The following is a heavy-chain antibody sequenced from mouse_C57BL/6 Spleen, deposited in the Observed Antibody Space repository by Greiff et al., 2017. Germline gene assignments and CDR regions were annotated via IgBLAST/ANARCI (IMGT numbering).Heavy chain of an antibody. CDR2: FYPGSGSI. D-gene: IGHD2-4*01. CDR1: GYTFTEYT. V-gene: IGHV1-62-2*01. Sequence: VQLQESGAELVKPGASVKLSCKASGYTFTEYTIHWVKQRSGQGLEWIGWFYPGSGSIKYNENFKDKATLTADKSSSTVYMELSRWTSEDSAVYFCARHEEGGYDYDGAMDYWGQGTSVTVSS. CDR3: ARHEEGGYDYDGAMDY. J-gene: IGHJ4*01.